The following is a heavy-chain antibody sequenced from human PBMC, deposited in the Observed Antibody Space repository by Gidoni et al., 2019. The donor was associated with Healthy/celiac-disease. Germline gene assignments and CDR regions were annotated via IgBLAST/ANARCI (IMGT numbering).Heavy chain of an antibody. V-gene: IGHV4-59*01. D-gene: IGHD6-13*01. CDR1: GGSISSYY. CDR3: ARIAAAAGDAFDI. CDR2: IYYSGST. Sequence: QVQLQEPGPGLVKPSETLSLTCTVSGGSISSYYWSWIRQPPGKGLEWIGYIYYSGSTNYNPSLKSRVTISVDTSKNQFSLKLSSVTAADTAVYYCARIAAAAGDAFDIWGQGTMVTVSS. J-gene: IGHJ3*02.